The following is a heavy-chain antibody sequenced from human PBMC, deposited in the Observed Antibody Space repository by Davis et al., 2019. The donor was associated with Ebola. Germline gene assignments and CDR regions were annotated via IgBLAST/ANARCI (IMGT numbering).Heavy chain of an antibody. D-gene: IGHD1-1*01. V-gene: IGHV3-23*01. CDR1: GFTFSSYA. J-gene: IGHJ4*02. Sequence: PGGSLRLSCVASGFTFSSYAMTWVRQAPGRGLEWVSGISGSAAGTYHADSVKGRFTISRDDSENTLYLQMNNLRAEDTALYYCARDDATLWGQGTLVTVSS. CDR2: ISGSAAGT. CDR3: ARDDATL.